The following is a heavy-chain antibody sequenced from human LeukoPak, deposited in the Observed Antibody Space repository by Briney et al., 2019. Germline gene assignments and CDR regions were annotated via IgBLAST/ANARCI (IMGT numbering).Heavy chain of an antibody. D-gene: IGHD1-26*01. CDR2: IKQDGSKL. J-gene: IGHJ4*02. Sequence: PGGSLRLSCAASGFTLSNYWMSWVRQAPGKGLEGVANIKQDGSKLSYVDSVKGRFTVSRDNAKNSLYLQMNSLRAEDTAVYYCARWEARDTWVYDYWGQGTLVTVSS. CDR1: GFTLSNYW. V-gene: IGHV3-7*01. CDR3: ARWEARDTWVYDY.